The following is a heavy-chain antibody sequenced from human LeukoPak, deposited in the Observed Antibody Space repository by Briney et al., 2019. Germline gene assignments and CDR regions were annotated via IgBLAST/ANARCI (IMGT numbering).Heavy chain of an antibody. CDR2: INHSGST. V-gene: IGHV4-34*01. D-gene: IGHD2-15*01. CDR3: ARRERDIGYAFDI. J-gene: IGHJ3*02. CDR1: GGSFSGYY. Sequence: PSETLSLTCAVYGGSFSGYYWSWIRQPPGKGLEWIGEINHSGSTNYNPSLKSRVTISADTSKNQFSLKLSSVTAADTAVYYCARRERDIGYAFDIWGQGTMVTVSS.